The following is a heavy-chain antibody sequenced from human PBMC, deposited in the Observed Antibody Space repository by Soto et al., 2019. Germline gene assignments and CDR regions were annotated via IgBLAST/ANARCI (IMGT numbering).Heavy chain of an antibody. CDR3: AKDNYYDSSGYYLALDY. V-gene: IGHV3-23*01. Sequence: GRSLRLSCSASLFTFSIYAMSCFRQAPGKGLEWVSAISGSGGSTYYADPVKGRFTISRDNSKNTLYLQMNSLRAEDTAVYYCAKDNYYDSSGYYLALDYWGQGTLVTVSS. CDR1: LFTFSIYA. J-gene: IGHJ4*02. CDR2: ISGSGGST. D-gene: IGHD3-22*01.